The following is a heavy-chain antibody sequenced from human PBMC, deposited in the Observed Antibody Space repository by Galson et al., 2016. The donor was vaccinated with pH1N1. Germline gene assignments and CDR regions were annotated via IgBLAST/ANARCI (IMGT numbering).Heavy chain of an antibody. V-gene: IGHV3-23*01. CDR3: AKDLPTSRDFDS. CDR1: GFTFTNYG. J-gene: IGHJ5*01. Sequence: SLRLSCAASGFTFTNYGMTWVRQAPGKGLEWVSNINGAGIQRYYSDSVRGRFTISRDNSRNMLFLQMNNLSAEDTAVYYCAKDLPTSRDFDSWGRGTLVTVSS. CDR2: INGAGIQR.